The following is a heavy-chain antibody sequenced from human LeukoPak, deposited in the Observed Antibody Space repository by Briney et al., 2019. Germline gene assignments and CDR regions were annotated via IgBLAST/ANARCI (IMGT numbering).Heavy chain of an antibody. CDR2: IKQDGSEK. J-gene: IGHJ5*02. Sequence: GGSLRLSCAATGFSFRSYWMNWVRQAPGKGLEWQAIIKQDGSEKHYKGSVEGRFTISRDNAKNSLHLQMNSLRAEDTAVYYCAGGSGYLITSWGQGTLVTVSS. V-gene: IGHV3-7*01. D-gene: IGHD3-9*01. CDR1: GFSFRSYW. CDR3: AGGSGYLITS.